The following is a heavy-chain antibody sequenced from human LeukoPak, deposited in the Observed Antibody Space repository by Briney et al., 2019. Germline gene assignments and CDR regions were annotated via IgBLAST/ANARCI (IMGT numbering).Heavy chain of an antibody. V-gene: IGHV4-34*01. J-gene: IGHJ5*02. Sequence: SETLSLTCPVHGGPFSGYYWSWIRQPPGKGLEWIGEINHSGSTNDNPSLKRRVTISVDTSKNQFSLKLSSVTAADTAVYYCARSYTPTYRSGSPTGFDPWGQGTLVTVSS. CDR3: ARSYTPTYRSGSPTGFDP. D-gene: IGHD6-19*01. CDR2: INHSGST. CDR1: GGPFSGYY.